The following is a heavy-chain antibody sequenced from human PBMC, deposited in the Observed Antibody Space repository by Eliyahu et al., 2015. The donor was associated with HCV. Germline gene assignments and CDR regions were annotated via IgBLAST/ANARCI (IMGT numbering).Heavy chain of an antibody. CDR2: IHYSGST. V-gene: IGHV4-59*01. CDR1: GXSITTYY. D-gene: IGHD6-19*01. Sequence: QVQLQESGPGLVKPSETLSLTCTVSGXSITTYYWXWIRQPPGXGLEWIGYIHYSGSTNYNPPLKSRVTISVDTSKNQXSLTLTSVTAADXAVYYCASGGGGIAVAGTGGWFDPWGQGTLVTVSS. J-gene: IGHJ5*02. CDR3: ASGGGGIAVAGTGGWFDP.